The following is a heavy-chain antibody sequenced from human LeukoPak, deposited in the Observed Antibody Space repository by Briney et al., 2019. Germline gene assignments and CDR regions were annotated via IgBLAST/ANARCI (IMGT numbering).Heavy chain of an antibody. CDR2: IIPILGIA. V-gene: IGHV1-69*04. D-gene: IGHD3-22*01. CDR3: ARGRGGSSGSNDAFDI. CDR1: GGTFSSYA. Sequence: SVKVSCKASGGTFSSYAISWVRQAPGQGLEWMGRIIPILGIANYAQRFQGRVTITADKSTSTAYMELSSLRSEDTAVYYCARGRGGSSGSNDAFDIWGQGTMVTVSS. J-gene: IGHJ3*02.